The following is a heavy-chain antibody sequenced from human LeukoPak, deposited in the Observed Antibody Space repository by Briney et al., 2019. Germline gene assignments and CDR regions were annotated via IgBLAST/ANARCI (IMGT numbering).Heavy chain of an antibody. CDR2: IYYSGST. CDR3: ARVSAYYDSSGLGSNWFDP. CDR1: GGSISSSSYY. J-gene: IGHJ5*02. V-gene: IGHV4-39*07. D-gene: IGHD3-22*01. Sequence: SETLSLTCTVSGGSISSSSYYWGWIRQPPGKGLEWIGSIYYSGSTYYNPSLKSRVTISVDTSKNQFSLKLTSVTAADTAVYYCARVSAYYDSSGLGSNWFDPWGQGTLVTVSS.